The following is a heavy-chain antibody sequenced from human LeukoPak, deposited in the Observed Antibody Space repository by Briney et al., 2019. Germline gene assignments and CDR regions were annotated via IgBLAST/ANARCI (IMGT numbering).Heavy chain of an antibody. Sequence: GGSLRLSCAASGFTFSSYAMSWVRQAPGKGLEWVSYISSSSSTIYYADSVKGRFTISRDNAKNSLYLQMNSLRAEDTAVYYCARGLESSGYYYGYWGQGTLVTVSS. CDR1: GFTFSSYA. D-gene: IGHD3-22*01. CDR2: ISSSSSTI. CDR3: ARGLESSGYYYGY. V-gene: IGHV3-48*04. J-gene: IGHJ4*02.